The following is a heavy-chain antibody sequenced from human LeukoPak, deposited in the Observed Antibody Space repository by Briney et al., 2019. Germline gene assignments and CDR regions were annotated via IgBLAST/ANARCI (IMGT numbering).Heavy chain of an antibody. V-gene: IGHV3-30*18. D-gene: IGHD2-15*01. Sequence: GRSLRLSCAASGFTFSSYGMHRVRQAPGKGLEWVAVISYDGSNKYYADSVKGRFTISRDNSKNTLYLQMNSLRAEDTAVYYCAKDLQYCSGGSCYPYRHWYFDLWGRGTLVTVSS. CDR1: GFTFSSYG. J-gene: IGHJ2*01. CDR3: AKDLQYCSGGSCYPYRHWYFDL. CDR2: ISYDGSNK.